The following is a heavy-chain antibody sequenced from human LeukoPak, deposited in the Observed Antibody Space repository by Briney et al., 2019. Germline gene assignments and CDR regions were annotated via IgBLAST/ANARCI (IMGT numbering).Heavy chain of an antibody. V-gene: IGHV4-34*01. Sequence: SETLSLTCAVYGGSFSGYYWSWIRQPPGKGLEWIGEINHSGSTNYSPSLKSRVTISVDTSNNQVSLKLRSVTAADTAMYYCARRPVAATRGGGFGAFDMWGQGTMVTVSS. D-gene: IGHD2-15*01. CDR2: INHSGST. CDR1: GGSFSGYY. J-gene: IGHJ3*02. CDR3: ARRPVAATRGGGFGAFDM.